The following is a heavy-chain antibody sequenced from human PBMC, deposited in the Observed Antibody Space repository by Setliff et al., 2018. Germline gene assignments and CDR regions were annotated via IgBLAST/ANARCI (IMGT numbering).Heavy chain of an antibody. V-gene: IGHV4-59*08. J-gene: IGHJ5*01. CDR3: ASRRTGPGGWFDY. CDR2: VHYSGDS. D-gene: IGHD1-26*01. Sequence: SETLSLTCTVSGDSMSSYYWSWIRQSPGKGLEWIGYVHYSGDSNYNPSLKSRVTMSVDTSKNQFSLKLTSVTAADTAIYYWASRRTGPGGWFDYWGQGTLVTVSS. CDR1: GDSMSSYY.